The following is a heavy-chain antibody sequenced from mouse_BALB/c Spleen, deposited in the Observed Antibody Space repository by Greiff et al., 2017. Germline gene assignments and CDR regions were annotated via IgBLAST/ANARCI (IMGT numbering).Heavy chain of an antibody. CDR3: ARAGGSSYVLDY. D-gene: IGHD1-1*01. Sequence: ESGPGLVKPSQSLSLTCSVTGYSITSGYYWNWIRQFPGNKLEWMGYISYDGSNNYNPSLKNRISITRDTSKNQFFLKLNSVTTEDTATYYCARAGGSSYVLDYWGQGTTLTVSS. CDR1: GYSITSGYY. J-gene: IGHJ2*01. CDR2: ISYDGSN. V-gene: IGHV3-6*02.